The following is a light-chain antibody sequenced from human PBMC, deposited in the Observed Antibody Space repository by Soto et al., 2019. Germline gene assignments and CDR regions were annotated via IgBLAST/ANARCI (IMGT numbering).Light chain of an antibody. V-gene: IGKV3-20*01. Sequence: EIVLTQSPGTLSLSPGDRATLSCRASQSLSRTYLAWYQQKPGQAPRLLIYGASSRATGVPDRFSGSGSGTDFTLTISRLEPEDFAVYYCQEYAGSSTFGQGTKLEIK. J-gene: IGKJ2*01. CDR1: QSLSRTY. CDR3: QEYAGSST. CDR2: GAS.